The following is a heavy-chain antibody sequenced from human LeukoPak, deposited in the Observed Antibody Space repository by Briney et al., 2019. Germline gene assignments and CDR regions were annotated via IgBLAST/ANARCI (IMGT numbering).Heavy chain of an antibody. D-gene: IGHD1-26*01. CDR3: AREIRRSKGSYPPTLVY. CDR1: GYTFTSYA. CDR2: INTNTGNP. V-gene: IGHV7-4-1*02. Sequence: ASVKVSCKASGYTFTSYAMNWVRQAPGQGLEWMGWINTNTGNPTYAQGFTGRFAFSLDTSVSTAYLQISSLKAEDTAVYYCAREIRRSKGSYPPTLVYWGQGTLVTVSS. J-gene: IGHJ4*02.